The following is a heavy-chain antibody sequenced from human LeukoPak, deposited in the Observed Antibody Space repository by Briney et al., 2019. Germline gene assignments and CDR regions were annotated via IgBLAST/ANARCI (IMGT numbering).Heavy chain of an antibody. CDR1: GFTFSSYW. Sequence: GGSLRLSCAASGFTFSSYWMTWVRQAPGKGLEWVASIKQDGSEKYYVDSVKGRFTISRDNAKNSLYLQMNSLRAEDTAVYYCAREETIFGVPFDPWGQGTLVTVSS. CDR2: IKQDGSEK. CDR3: AREETIFGVPFDP. J-gene: IGHJ5*02. V-gene: IGHV3-7*01. D-gene: IGHD3-3*01.